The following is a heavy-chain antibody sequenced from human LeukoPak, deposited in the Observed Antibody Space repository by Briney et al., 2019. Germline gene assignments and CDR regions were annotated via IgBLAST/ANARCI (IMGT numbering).Heavy chain of an antibody. J-gene: IGHJ3*02. Sequence: PGGSLRLSCTASGFTFGDYAMSWVRHAPGKGLEWVGFIRSKAYGGTTGYAASVKGRFTISRDDSKSIAYLQMNSLTTDDTAAYYCTRHRGGIYGDNAFDIWGQGTMVTVSS. CDR3: TRHRGGIYGDNAFDI. CDR2: IRSKAYGGTT. D-gene: IGHD4-17*01. CDR1: GFTFGDYA. V-gene: IGHV3-49*04.